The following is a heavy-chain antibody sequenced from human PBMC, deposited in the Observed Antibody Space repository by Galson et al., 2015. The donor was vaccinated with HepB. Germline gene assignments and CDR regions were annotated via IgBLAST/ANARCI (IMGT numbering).Heavy chain of an antibody. CDR3: AREAREDTSMVILFDS. Sequence: SLRLSCKGSGGTFNSYSISWLRQAPGQGLEWVGGIITSFSTSYYAQTFRGRVTITADTSASMAFMELSSLRSEDTAIYYCAREAREDTSMVILFDSWGQGTLVTVSS. CDR1: GGTFNSYS. V-gene: IGHV1-69*06. J-gene: IGHJ4*02. D-gene: IGHD5-18*01. CDR2: IITSFSTS.